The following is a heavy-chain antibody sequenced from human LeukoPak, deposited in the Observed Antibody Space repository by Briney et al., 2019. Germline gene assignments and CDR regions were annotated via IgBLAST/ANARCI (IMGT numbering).Heavy chain of an antibody. CDR2: IDNSGSTV. J-gene: IGHJ6*02. D-gene: IGHD2-15*01. Sequence: PGGSLRLSCAASGLTFSSFEMNWVRQAPGKGLEWVSYIDNSGSTVYYADSVKGRFTISRDNARNSLYLQMNSLRSEDTAVYFCARVMVVVGAPFYYYGMDVWGQGTTVTVSS. V-gene: IGHV3-48*03. CDR3: ARVMVVVGAPFYYYGMDV. CDR1: GLTFSSFE.